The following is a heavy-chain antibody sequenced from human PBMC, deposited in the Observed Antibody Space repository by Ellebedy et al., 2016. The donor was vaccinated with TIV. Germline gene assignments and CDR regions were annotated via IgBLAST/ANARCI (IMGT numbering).Heavy chain of an antibody. CDR1: GYSLSELS. D-gene: IGHD1-14*01. J-gene: IGHJ2*01. CDR2: FDPEDGET. Sequence: AASVQVSCKVSGYSLSELSMHWVRQAPGKGLEWLGGFDPEDGETVYAQKFQGTVTMTEDTSTDTTYMELSSLRSEDTAVYYCTTEKYNRWGYFGLWGRGTLVTVSS. CDR3: TTEKYNRWGYFGL. V-gene: IGHV1-24*01.